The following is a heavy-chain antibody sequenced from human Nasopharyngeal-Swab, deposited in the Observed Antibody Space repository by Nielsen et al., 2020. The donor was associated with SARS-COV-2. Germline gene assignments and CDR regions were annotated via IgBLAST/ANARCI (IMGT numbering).Heavy chain of an antibody. CDR2: INPNSGGT. D-gene: IGHD6-13*01. CDR3: ARAFSSWYVMQASDYFDY. J-gene: IGHJ4*02. CDR1: GYTFTGYY. V-gene: IGHV1-2*04. Sequence: ASVQVSCKASGYTFTGYYMHWVRQAPGQGLEWMGWINPNSGGTNYAQKFQGWVTMTRDTSISTAYMELSRLRSDDTAVYYCARAFSSWYVMQASDYFDYWGQGTLVTVSS.